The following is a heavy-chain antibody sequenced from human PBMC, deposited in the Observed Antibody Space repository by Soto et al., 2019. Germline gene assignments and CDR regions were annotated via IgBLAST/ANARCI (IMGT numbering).Heavy chain of an antibody. CDR2: TYYRSKWYN. CDR1: GDSVSSNSAA. CDR3: AREDAHHLPNLTPRYCTSTSCYPRPPYYYYGMDV. J-gene: IGHJ6*02. D-gene: IGHD2-2*01. V-gene: IGHV6-1*01. Sequence: SQTLSLTCAISGDSVSSNSAAWNWIRQSPSRGLEWLGRTYYRSKWYNDYAVSVKSRITINPDTSKNQFSLQLNSVTPEDTAVYYCAREDAHHLPNLTPRYCTSTSCYPRPPYYYYGMDVWGQGTTVTVS.